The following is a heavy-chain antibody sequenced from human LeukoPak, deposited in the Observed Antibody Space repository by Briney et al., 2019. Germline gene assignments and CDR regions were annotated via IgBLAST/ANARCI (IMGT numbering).Heavy chain of an antibody. Sequence: PSETLSLTCTVSGGSISSSRYYWGWIRQPPGKGLEWIGNIYHTESTYNNPSLKSRVTISADTSKNQFSLNVSSVTAADTAVYYCASQLGTYYYYYMDVWGKGTTVTVSS. V-gene: IGHV4-39*07. J-gene: IGHJ6*03. CDR3: ASQLGTYYYYYMDV. CDR2: IYHTEST. D-gene: IGHD7-27*01. CDR1: GGSISSSRYY.